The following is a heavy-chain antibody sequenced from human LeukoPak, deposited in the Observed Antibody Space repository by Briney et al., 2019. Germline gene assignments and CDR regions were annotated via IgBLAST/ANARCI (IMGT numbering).Heavy chain of an antibody. CDR3: AKMIGLELTNYGMDV. CDR2: ISGGADAT. V-gene: IGHV3-23*01. J-gene: IGHJ6*02. CDR1: GFTFSRFA. Sequence: GGSLRLACAASGFTFSRFAMCWVREAPGKGLEWGSAISGGADATYYADSVRGRSSVSRDNSKNTLDLQMDSLRAEDTAVYYCAKMIGLELTNYGMDVWGQGTTVTVSS. D-gene: IGHD2-21*01.